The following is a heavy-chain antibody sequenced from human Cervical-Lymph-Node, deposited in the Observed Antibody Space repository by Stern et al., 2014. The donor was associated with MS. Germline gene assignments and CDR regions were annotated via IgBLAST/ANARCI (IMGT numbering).Heavy chain of an antibody. CDR1: GFTFSYYG. Sequence: QVQLVQSGGGVVQPGRSLRLACGTAGFTFSYYGMAWVRQAPGKGLEWGARLWYEENKTYYTDSVKGRFTISRDTSKNTLYLQMDNLRAEDTAVYYCARDSRDYLNYYGLDVWGQGTTVTVS. CDR2: LWYEENKT. D-gene: IGHD4-17*01. CDR3: ARDSRDYLNYYGLDV. J-gene: IGHJ6*02. V-gene: IGHV3-33*01.